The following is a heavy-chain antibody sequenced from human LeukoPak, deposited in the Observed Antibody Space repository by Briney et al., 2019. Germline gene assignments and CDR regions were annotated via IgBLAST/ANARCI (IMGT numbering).Heavy chain of an antibody. V-gene: IGHV3-30-3*01. J-gene: IGHJ4*02. CDR2: ISYDGSNK. Sequence: PGRSLRLSCAASGFTFSSYAMRWVRQAPGKGLEWVAVISYDGSNKYYADSVKGRFTISRDNSKNTLYLQMNSLRAEDTAVYYCARETLNWGFDYWGQGTLVTVSS. D-gene: IGHD7-27*01. CDR3: ARETLNWGFDY. CDR1: GFTFSSYA.